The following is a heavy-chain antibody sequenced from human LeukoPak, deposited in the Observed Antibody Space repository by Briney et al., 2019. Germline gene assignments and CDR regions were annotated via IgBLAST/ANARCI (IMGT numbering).Heavy chain of an antibody. CDR2: IYSGGST. CDR1: GFTVSSNY. Sequence: QPGGSLRLSCAASGFTVSSNYMSWVRQAPGKGLEWVSVIYSGGSTYYADSVKGRFTISRDNSKNTLYLQMNSLRAEDTAVYYCARDFSLVTPPTADAFDIWGQGTMVTVSS. D-gene: IGHD4-23*01. V-gene: IGHV3-53*01. J-gene: IGHJ3*02. CDR3: ARDFSLVTPPTADAFDI.